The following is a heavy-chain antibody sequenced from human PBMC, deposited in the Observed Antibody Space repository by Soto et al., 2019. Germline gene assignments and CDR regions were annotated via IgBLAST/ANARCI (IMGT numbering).Heavy chain of an antibody. CDR1: GGSISSGGYY. V-gene: IGHV4-31*03. CDR2: IYYSGST. CDR3: ARATDSVHYYGSGSYLNWFDP. D-gene: IGHD3-10*01. Sequence: PSETLSLTCTVSGGSISSGGYYWSWIRQHPGKGLEWIGYIYYSGSTYYNPSLKSRVTISVDTSKNQFSLKLSSVTAADTAVYYCARATDSVHYYGSGSYLNWFDPWGQGTLVTVSS. J-gene: IGHJ5*02.